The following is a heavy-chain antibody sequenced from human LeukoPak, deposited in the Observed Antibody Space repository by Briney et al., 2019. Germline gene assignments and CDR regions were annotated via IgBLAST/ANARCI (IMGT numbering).Heavy chain of an antibody. CDR2: ISSSSSYI. V-gene: IGHV3-21*01. D-gene: IGHD2-21*02. Sequence: GGSLRLSCAASGFTFSSYWMNWVRQAPGKGLEWVSSISSSSSYIYYADSVKGQFTISRDNAKNSLYLQMNSLRAEDTAVYYCARDCGGDCLLGDAFDIWGQGTMVTVSS. CDR1: GFTFSSYW. CDR3: ARDCGGDCLLGDAFDI. J-gene: IGHJ3*02.